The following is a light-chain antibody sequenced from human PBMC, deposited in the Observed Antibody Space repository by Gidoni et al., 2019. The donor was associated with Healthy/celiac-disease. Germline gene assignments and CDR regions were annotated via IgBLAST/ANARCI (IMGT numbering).Light chain of an antibody. Sequence: DIVMTQSPDSLAVSLGERATINCKSSQSVLYRANDKSYVAWYQQKPGQPPKLLIYWASPRESGVPDRFSGSGSGTDFTLTISSLQAEDVAVYYCQQYYSTPQTFGQGTKVEIK. CDR3: QQYYSTPQT. CDR1: QSVLYRANDKSY. J-gene: IGKJ1*01. CDR2: WAS. V-gene: IGKV4-1*01.